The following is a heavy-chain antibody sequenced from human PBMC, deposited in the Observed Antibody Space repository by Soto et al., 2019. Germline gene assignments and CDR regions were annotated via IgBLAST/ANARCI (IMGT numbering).Heavy chain of an antibody. V-gene: IGHV3-23*01. CDR2: ISGSGDST. D-gene: IGHD2-15*01. CDR1: GFNFETYG. CDR3: AKDPYVGWYCSGGTCPIAS. Sequence: EVRLLESGGGLVEPGGSLRLSCTGSGFNFETYGMTWVRQAPGKGLEWVSGISGSGDSTYFADSVKGRFTISRDNAKKTVYLQLSSLSAEDTATYYCAKDPYVGWYCSGGTCPIASWGQGTLVIVSS. J-gene: IGHJ5*02.